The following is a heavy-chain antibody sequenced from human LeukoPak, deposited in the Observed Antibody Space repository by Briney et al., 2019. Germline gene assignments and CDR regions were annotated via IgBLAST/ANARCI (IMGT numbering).Heavy chain of an antibody. CDR1: GFTFTDYY. CDR2: ISPSSSYT. CDR3: ARDGYCSSTSCYYFDY. D-gene: IGHD2-2*01. Sequence: PGGSLRLSCAASGFTFTDYYMSWIRHAPGKGLEWVSYISPSSSYTNYADSVKGRFTISRDNAKNTLYLQMNSLRAEDTAVYYCARDGYCSSTSCYYFDYWGQGTLVTVSS. V-gene: IGHV3-11*06. J-gene: IGHJ4*02.